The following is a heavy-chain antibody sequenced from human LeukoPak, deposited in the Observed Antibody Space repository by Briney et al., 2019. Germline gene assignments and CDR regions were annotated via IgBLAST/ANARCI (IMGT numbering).Heavy chain of an antibody. J-gene: IGHJ4*02. D-gene: IGHD3-22*01. V-gene: IGHV3-30*04. CDR3: ARAWGITMIPGLDY. CDR2: ISYDGSNK. Sequence: PGRSLRLSCAASGFTFSSYAMHWVRQAPGKGLEWVAVISYDGSNKYYADSVKGRFTISRDNSKNTLYLQMNSLRAEDTAVYYCARAWGITMIPGLDYWGQGTLVTVSS. CDR1: GFTFSSYA.